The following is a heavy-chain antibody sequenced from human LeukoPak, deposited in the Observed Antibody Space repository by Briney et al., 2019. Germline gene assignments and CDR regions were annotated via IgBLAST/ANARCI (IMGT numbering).Heavy chain of an antibody. V-gene: IGHV4-59*01. CDR3: ARVYYSSSYDYWYFDL. CDR2: IYYSGST. D-gene: IGHD6-13*01. Sequence: PSETLSLTCTVSGGSIRSYYWSWIRQPPGKGLGWIGYIYYSGSTNYNPSLKSRVTISVDTSKNQFSLKLSSVTAADTAVYYCARVYYSSSYDYWYFDLWGRGTLVTVSS. CDR1: GGSIRSYY. J-gene: IGHJ2*01.